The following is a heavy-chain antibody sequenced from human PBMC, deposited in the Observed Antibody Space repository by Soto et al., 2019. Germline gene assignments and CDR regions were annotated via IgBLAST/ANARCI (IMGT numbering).Heavy chain of an antibody. D-gene: IGHD1-7*01. J-gene: IGHJ4*02. CDR1: GFTFSSYS. CDR2: ISSSSSYI. CDR3: ARDLSAGTFFDY. Sequence: GGSLRLSCAASGFTFSSYSMNWVRQAPGKGLEWVSSISSSSSYIYYADSVKGRFTISRDNAKNSLYLQMNSLRAEDTAVYYCARDLSAGTFFDYWGQGTLVTVSS. V-gene: IGHV3-21*01.